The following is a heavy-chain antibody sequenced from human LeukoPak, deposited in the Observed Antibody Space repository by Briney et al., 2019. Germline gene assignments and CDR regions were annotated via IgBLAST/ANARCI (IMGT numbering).Heavy chain of an antibody. D-gene: IGHD1-14*01. J-gene: IGHJ4*02. CDR2: IAYDGSRA. Sequence: GGSLRLSCAGAAFTFGGYGMHWFRQTPGKGLEWVAVIAYDGSRAFYADSVKGRFTISRDNSKNTMSVQMDDLRAEDTAVYYCTRYNNDHFDYWGQGTLVTVPS. V-gene: IGHV3-33*01. CDR1: AFTFGGYG. CDR3: TRYNNDHFDY.